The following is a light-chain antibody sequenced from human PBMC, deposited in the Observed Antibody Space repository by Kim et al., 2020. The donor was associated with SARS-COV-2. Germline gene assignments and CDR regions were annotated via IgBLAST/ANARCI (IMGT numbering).Light chain of an antibody. CDR2: AAS. V-gene: IGKV1-27*01. CDR3: QKYITAPLT. J-gene: IGKJ4*01. Sequence: ASVGDRVTITCRASQGISNYLAWYQQKPGEVPNLLIYAASTVQSGVPSRFSGSGSGTDFTLTISSLQPEDVAIYYCQKYITAPLTFGGGTKVDIK. CDR1: QGISNY.